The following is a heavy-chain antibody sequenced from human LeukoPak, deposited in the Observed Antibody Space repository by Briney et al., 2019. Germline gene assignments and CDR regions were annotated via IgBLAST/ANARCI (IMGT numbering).Heavy chain of an antibody. J-gene: IGHJ4*02. D-gene: IGHD3-16*01. Sequence: GGSLRLSCAASGFTFSRYAMSWVRQAPGKGLEWVSGISDSGSNTNYADSVKGRFTISRDNSKNTLYLQMNSLRAEDTAVYYCAKGGLPGDYWGREPWSPSPQ. CDR2: ISDSGSNT. V-gene: IGHV3-23*01. CDR1: GFTFSRYA. CDR3: AKGGLPGDY.